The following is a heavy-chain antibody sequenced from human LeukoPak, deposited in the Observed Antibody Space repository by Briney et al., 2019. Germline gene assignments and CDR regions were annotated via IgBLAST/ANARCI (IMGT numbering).Heavy chain of an antibody. CDR2: IFGSGDNT. J-gene: IGHJ5*02. CDR1: GFTFSSYW. D-gene: IGHD2-21*01. V-gene: IGHV3-23*01. Sequence: PGGSLRLSCAASGFTFSSYWMSWVRQAPGKGLEWVSDIFGSGDNTFYADSVRGRFTISRHNSNNTLYLQMRSLRPDDTAVYYCARDLRSCSGGECYEYKWFDPWGQGTLATVSS. CDR3: ARDLRSCSGGECYEYKWFDP.